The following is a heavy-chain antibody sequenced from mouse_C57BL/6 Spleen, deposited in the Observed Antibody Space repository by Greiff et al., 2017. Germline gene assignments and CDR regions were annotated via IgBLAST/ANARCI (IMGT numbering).Heavy chain of an antibody. CDR2: FSPGDGDT. Sequence: QVQLQQSGPELVKPGASVKISCKASGYAFSSSWMNWVKQRPGKGLEWIGRFSPGDGDTNYNGKFKGKATLTSDKSYSTAYMQLSSLTSEDSAVYLCAREEVCYFDNWGKGTTLTVSS. V-gene: IGHV1-82*01. CDR3: AREEVCYFDN. J-gene: IGHJ2*01. CDR1: GYAFSSSW.